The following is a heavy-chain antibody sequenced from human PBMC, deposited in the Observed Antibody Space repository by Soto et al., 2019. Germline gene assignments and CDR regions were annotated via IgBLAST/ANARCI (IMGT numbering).Heavy chain of an antibody. V-gene: IGHV3-74*01. CDR3: ARAVAGTRNGMDV. Sequence: GGSLRLSCATSGFTSSSYWIHRVRQAPGKGLVWVSRISDGSSTNYADSVKGRFTISRDDAKNTLYLQMNSLRAEDTAVYYCARAVAGTRNGMDVWGQGTTVAVSS. J-gene: IGHJ6*02. D-gene: IGHD6-19*01. CDR2: ISDGSST. CDR1: GFTSSSYW.